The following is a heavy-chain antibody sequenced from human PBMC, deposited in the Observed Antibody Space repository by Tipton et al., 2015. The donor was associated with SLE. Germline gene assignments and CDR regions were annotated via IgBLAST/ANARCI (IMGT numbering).Heavy chain of an antibody. V-gene: IGHV4-61*02. CDR2: MYTSGST. J-gene: IGHJ4*02. CDR3: ARDRYDVLTGYSYFDY. Sequence: LRLSCTVSGGSISSSSYYWTWIRQPAGKGLEWIGRMYTSGSTNYNPSLKSRVTISVDTSKNQFSLKLSSVTAADTAVYYCARDRYDVLTGYSYFDYWGQGTLVTVSS. CDR1: GGSISSSSYY. D-gene: IGHD3-9*01.